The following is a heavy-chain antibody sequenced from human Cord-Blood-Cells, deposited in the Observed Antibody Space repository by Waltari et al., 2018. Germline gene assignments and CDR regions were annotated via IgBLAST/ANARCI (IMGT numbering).Heavy chain of an antibody. CDR1: VGPFSSYA. J-gene: IGHJ3*02. Sequence: QVQLVQSGAEVKKPGSSVKVSCKASVGPFSSYAISWLRQPPGQGLEWMGGIIPIFGTANYAQKFQGRVTITADESTSTAYMELSSLRSEDTAVYYCARESDYYDSSGYYYAFDIWGQGTMVTVSS. CDR2: IIPIFGTA. V-gene: IGHV1-69*01. D-gene: IGHD3-22*01. CDR3: ARESDYYDSSGYYYAFDI.